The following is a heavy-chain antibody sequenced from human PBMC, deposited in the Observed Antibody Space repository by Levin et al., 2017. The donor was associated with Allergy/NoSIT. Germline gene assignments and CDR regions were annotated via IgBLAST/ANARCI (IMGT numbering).Heavy chain of an antibody. V-gene: IGHV1-2*06. D-gene: IGHD3-3*01. J-gene: IGHJ6*03. CDR2: INPNSGGT. CDR1: GYSFTGYY. CDR3: ARGTSWVDFWSGPTPLDV. Sequence: GGSLRLSCKASGYSFTGYYMHWVRQAPGQGLEGMGRINPNSGGTNYAQKFQGRVTMSRDTSFSTAYMELSRLRSDDTAVYYCARGTSWVDFWSGPTPLDVWGKGTTVTVSS.